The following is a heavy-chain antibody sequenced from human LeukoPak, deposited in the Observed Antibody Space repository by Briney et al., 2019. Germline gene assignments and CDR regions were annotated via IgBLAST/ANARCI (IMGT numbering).Heavy chain of an antibody. CDR1: GFTFSKAW. Sequence: KSGGSLRLSCAASGFTFSKAWMSWVRQATGKGLEWLGRIKSNADGGTTDYAAPVQGRITISRDDSQNTLYLQLGSLKAEDTAVYYCSTYRWQYDNSGYDYWGQGTLAAVSS. CDR2: IKSNADGGTT. CDR3: STYRWQYDNSGYDY. J-gene: IGHJ4*02. D-gene: IGHD3-22*01. V-gene: IGHV3-15*01.